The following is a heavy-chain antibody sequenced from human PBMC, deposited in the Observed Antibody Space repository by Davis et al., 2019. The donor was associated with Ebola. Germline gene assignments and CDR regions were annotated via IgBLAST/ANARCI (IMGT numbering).Heavy chain of an antibody. J-gene: IGHJ6*01. Sequence: PGGSLRLSCAASGFTLSRYDMHWVRQATGKGLEWVSSIGTAGDTYYPGSVKGRFTISRENAKNSFYLQMNSLHQGPIGLPPGTLLQEHLWG. CDR3: TLLQEHL. V-gene: IGHV3-13*01. CDR2: IGTAGDT. CDR1: GFTLSRYD.